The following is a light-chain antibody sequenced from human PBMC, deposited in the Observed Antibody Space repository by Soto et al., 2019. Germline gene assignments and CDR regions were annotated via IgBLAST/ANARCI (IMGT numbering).Light chain of an antibody. Sequence: QSVLTQPPSVSAAPGQKVTVSCSGSRSNIGNNYVSWYQHLPGTAPKLLIYDNDKRPSAIPDRFSASKSGTSATLDITGLQTGDEAYYYCEAWDSNLSGGVFGGGTKLTVL. CDR1: RSNIGNNY. CDR3: EAWDSNLSGGV. CDR2: DND. J-gene: IGLJ3*02. V-gene: IGLV1-51*01.